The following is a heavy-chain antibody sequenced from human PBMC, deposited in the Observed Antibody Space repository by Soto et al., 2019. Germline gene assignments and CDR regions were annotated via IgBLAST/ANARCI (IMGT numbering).Heavy chain of an antibody. V-gene: IGHV3-23*01. J-gene: IGHJ3*02. CDR1: GFTFNSYV. Sequence: EVQLLDSGGGLVQPGESLRLSCAASGFTFNSYVMSWVRQAPGKGLEWVSSITSSGVDTFYGDSVKGRFTISRDNSQNTLYLQMNSLRAEDTAVYYCGRRTDNPSRAFDIWGRGTMVTVSS. CDR2: ITSSGVDT. CDR3: GRRTDNPSRAFDI.